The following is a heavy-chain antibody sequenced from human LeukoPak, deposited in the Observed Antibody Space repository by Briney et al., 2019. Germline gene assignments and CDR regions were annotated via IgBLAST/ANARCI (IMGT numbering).Heavy chain of an antibody. Sequence: PSETLSLTCTVSRGSITSTDHYWAWIRQPPGKALEWIGSIYHTGKTFYSPSLKSRLSMSIDTSKSQFSLSLRSATAADTAVYYCARDSENSYGLGYAAFDIWGQGTMVTVSS. CDR3: ARDSENSYGLGYAAFDI. J-gene: IGHJ3*02. D-gene: IGHD5-18*01. CDR2: IYHTGKT. CDR1: RGSITSTDHY. V-gene: IGHV4-39*07.